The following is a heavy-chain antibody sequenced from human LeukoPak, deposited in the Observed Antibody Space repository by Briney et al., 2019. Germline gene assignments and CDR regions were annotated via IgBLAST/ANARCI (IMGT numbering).Heavy chain of an antibody. Sequence: GASVKVSCKASGGTFRRFAMSWVRQAPGKGLEWVSAISGSGGSTYYADSVKGRFTISRDNSKNTLYLQMNSLRAEDTAVYYCAKDPNDSSGYYYPNYFDYWGQGTLVTVSS. V-gene: IGHV3-23*01. CDR2: ISGSGGST. CDR1: GGTFRRFA. CDR3: AKDPNDSSGYYYPNYFDY. J-gene: IGHJ4*02. D-gene: IGHD3-22*01.